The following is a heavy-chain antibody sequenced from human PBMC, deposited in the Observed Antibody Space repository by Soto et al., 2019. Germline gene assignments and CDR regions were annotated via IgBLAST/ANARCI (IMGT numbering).Heavy chain of an antibody. J-gene: IGHJ4*02. Sequence: SETLSLTCTVSGGSISSGDYYWSWIRQPPGKGLEWIGYIYYSGSTYYNPFLKSRVTISVDTSKNQFSLKLSSVTAADTAVYYCARVRYSYGFGLDYWGQGTLVTVSS. CDR2: IYYSGST. D-gene: IGHD5-18*01. CDR1: GGSISSGDYY. CDR3: ARVRYSYGFGLDY. V-gene: IGHV4-30-4*01.